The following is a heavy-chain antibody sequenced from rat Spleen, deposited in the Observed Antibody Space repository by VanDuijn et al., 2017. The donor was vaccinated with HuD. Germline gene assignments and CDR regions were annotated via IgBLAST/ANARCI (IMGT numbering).Heavy chain of an antibody. V-gene: IGHV5-31*01. J-gene: IGHJ2*01. Sequence: EVQLVESGGGLVQPGRSLKLSCVASGFTFNNYWMSWIRQAPGKGLEWVASITNTGGSIYYPDSVKGRFTISRDNAQNTLYLQMNSLRSEDTATYYCTRNELPGYKGYFDYWGQGVMVTVSS. CDR1: GFTFNNYW. D-gene: IGHD1-4*01. CDR3: TRNELPGYKGYFDY. CDR2: ITNTGGSI.